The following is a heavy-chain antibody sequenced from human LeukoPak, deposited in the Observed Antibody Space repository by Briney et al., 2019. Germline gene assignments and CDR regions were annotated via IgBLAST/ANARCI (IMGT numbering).Heavy chain of an antibody. CDR2: IIPIFGTA. CDR3: ARPQPTSHILTGYYAFDI. D-gene: IGHD3-9*01. J-gene: IGHJ3*02. CDR1: GGTFSSYA. V-gene: IGHV1-69*06. Sequence: GASVKVSCKASGGTFSSYAISWVRQAPGQGLEWMGGIIPIFGTANYAQKFQGRVTITADKSTSTAYMELSSLRSEDTAVYYCARPQPTSHILTGYYAFDIWGQGTLVTVSS.